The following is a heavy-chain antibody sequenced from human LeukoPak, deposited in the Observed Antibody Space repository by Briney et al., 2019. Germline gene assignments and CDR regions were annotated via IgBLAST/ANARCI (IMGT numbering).Heavy chain of an antibody. V-gene: IGHV5-51*01. CDR1: GYSFSNYW. CDR2: IYPDESNT. J-gene: IGHJ3*02. D-gene: IGHD3-16*01. CDR3: ARRVWGEGDDAFDI. Sequence: GESLKISCMGSGYSFSNYWIGWVRQRPGKGLEWMGIIYPDESNTRYSPSFQGQVTISADKSISTAYLQWSSLKASDTAMYYCARRVWGEGDDAFDIWGQGTMVTVSS.